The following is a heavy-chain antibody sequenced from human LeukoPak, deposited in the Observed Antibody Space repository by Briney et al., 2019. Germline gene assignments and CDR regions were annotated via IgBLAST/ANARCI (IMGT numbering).Heavy chain of an antibody. CDR1: GFTFSSYS. J-gene: IGHJ4*02. CDR3: ARSYRDGYNFPI. V-gene: IGHV3-21*01. D-gene: IGHD5-24*01. Sequence: GGSLSLSCAASGFTFSSYSMNWVRQAPGKGLEWVSSISSSSSYIYYADSVKGRFTISRDNAKNSLYLQMNSLRAEDTAVYYCARSYRDGYNFPIWGQGTLVTVSS. CDR2: ISSSSSYI.